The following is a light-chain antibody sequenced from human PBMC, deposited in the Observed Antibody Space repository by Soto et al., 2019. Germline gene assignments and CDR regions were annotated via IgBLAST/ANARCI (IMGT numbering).Light chain of an antibody. Sequence: EIVLTQSPCTLSLSPGERATLSCRASQNVGSRYLAWYQQKPGQAPRLLIYGTANRATGIPDRFSGSGSGTDFSLIISRLEPGDLAVYYCQQYGSSPRTFGQGTKVEIK. CDR2: GTA. V-gene: IGKV3-20*01. CDR3: QQYGSSPRT. J-gene: IGKJ1*01. CDR1: QNVGSRY.